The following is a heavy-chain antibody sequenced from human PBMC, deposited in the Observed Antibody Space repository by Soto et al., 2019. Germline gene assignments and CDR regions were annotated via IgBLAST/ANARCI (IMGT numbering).Heavy chain of an antibody. D-gene: IGHD1-26*01. Sequence: QVQLVQSGAEVKKPGSSVKVSCKASGDTFSSYALSWVRQAPGQGLEWMGRIIPVYGTANYAQKFQDRVTITADESTSTAYMELSSLRSEDTAAYYCARDSRKYTYGGSFDYWGQGTLVTVSS. J-gene: IGHJ4*02. V-gene: IGHV1-69*18. CDR1: GDTFSSYA. CDR3: ARDSRKYTYGGSFDY. CDR2: IIPVYGTA.